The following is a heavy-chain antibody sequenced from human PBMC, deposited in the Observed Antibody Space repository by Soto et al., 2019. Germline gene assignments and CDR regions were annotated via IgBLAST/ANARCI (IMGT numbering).Heavy chain of an antibody. Sequence: SETLSLTCTVSGGSISSGDYYWSWIRQPPGKGLEWIGYIYYSGSTYYNPSLKSRVTISVDTSKNQFSLKLSSVTAADTAGYYCASGPYYDILTGAYYGMEVWGQGTTVTVSS. D-gene: IGHD3-9*01. V-gene: IGHV4-30-4*01. J-gene: IGHJ6*02. CDR2: IYYSGST. CDR1: GGSISSGDYY. CDR3: ASGPYYDILTGAYYGMEV.